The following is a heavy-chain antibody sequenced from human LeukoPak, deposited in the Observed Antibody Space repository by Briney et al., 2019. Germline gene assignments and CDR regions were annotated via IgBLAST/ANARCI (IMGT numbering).Heavy chain of an antibody. V-gene: IGHV3-43D*03. D-gene: IGHD6-19*01. Sequence: GRSLRLSCAASGFTFDDYAMHWVRQAPGKDLEWVSLISWDGGSSYYADSVKGRFTISRDNSKNSLYLQMNSLRAQDTALYYCAKDSKAVTGTGNIDYWGQGTLVTVSS. J-gene: IGHJ4*02. CDR2: ISWDGGSS. CDR1: GFTFDDYA. CDR3: AKDSKAVTGTGNIDY.